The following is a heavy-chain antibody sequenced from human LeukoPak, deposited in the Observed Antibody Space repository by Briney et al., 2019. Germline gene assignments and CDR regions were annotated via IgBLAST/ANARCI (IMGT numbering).Heavy chain of an antibody. J-gene: IGHJ3*02. V-gene: IGHV1-2*02. D-gene: IGHD6-19*01. CDR1: GYTFTGYY. Sequence: ASVKVSCKASGYTFTGYYMHWVRQAPGQGLEWMGWINPNSGGTNYAQKFQGRVTMTRDTSISTAYMELSRLRSDDSAVYYCARGRGRVAGTVKINDAFDIWGQGTMVTVSS. CDR2: INPNSGGT. CDR3: ARGRGRVAGTVKINDAFDI.